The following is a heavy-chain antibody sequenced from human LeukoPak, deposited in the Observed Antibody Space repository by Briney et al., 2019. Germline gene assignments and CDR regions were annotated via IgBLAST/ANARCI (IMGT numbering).Heavy chain of an antibody. CDR1: GGSISSYY. D-gene: IGHD2-2*01. Sequence: SETLSLTCTVSGGSISSYYGSWIRQPPGKGLEWIGYIYYSGSTNYNPSLKSRVTISVDTSKNQFSLKLSSVTAADTAVYYCARGVVPADDYWGQGTLVTVSS. V-gene: IGHV4-59*08. J-gene: IGHJ4*02. CDR3: ARGVVPADDY. CDR2: IYYSGST.